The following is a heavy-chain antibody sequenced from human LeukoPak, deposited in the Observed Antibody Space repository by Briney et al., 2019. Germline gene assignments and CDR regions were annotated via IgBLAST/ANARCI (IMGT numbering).Heavy chain of an antibody. Sequence: ASVKVSCKASGYTFTSYDINWMRQATGQGLEWMGWMSPNSGNTGYAQKFQGRVTMTRDTSISTAYMELSSLRSEDTAVYYCARHQWVPAFDIWGQGTMVTVSS. D-gene: IGHD1-26*01. V-gene: IGHV1-8*01. CDR2: MSPNSGNT. CDR1: GYTFTSYD. CDR3: ARHQWVPAFDI. J-gene: IGHJ3*02.